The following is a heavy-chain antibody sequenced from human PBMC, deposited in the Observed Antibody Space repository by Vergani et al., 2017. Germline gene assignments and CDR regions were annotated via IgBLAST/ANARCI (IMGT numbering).Heavy chain of an antibody. CDR3: AREVRGCSRTSCSPYYFYY. D-gene: IGHD2-2*01. V-gene: IGHV1-18*01. Sequence: QVQLVQSGAEVKKPGASVKVSCKASGYTFTSYGITWVRQAPGQGLEWMGWISAYNGNTDDEPNRQDRVTMTTDTSKTTAYMELRSLRSDDTAVYYCAREVRGCSRTSCSPYYFYYWGQGTLVTVSS. CDR1: GYTFTSYG. CDR2: ISAYNGNT. J-gene: IGHJ4*02.